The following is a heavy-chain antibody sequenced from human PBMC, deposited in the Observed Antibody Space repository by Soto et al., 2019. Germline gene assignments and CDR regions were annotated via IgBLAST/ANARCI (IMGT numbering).Heavy chain of an antibody. Sequence: SESLSLTCTLSGSSISSSSYYWGWIRQPPGKGLEWIGSIYYSGSTYYNPSLKSRVTISVDTSKNQFSLKLSSVTAADTAVYYCARGGDSSGYYLWASGYYYGMDVWGQGTTVT. CDR3: ARGGDSSGYYLWASGYYYGMDV. V-gene: IGHV4-39*01. CDR2: IYYSGST. CDR1: GSSISSSSYY. J-gene: IGHJ6*02. D-gene: IGHD3-22*01.